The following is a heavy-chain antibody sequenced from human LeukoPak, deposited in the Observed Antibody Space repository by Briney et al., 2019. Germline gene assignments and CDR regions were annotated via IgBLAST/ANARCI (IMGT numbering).Heavy chain of an antibody. D-gene: IGHD2-2*01. CDR1: GFTLRSYD. J-gene: IGHJ4*02. Sequence: GGSLRLSCAASGFTLRSYDMSWVRQAPGKGLEWVAVIWYDGSNKYYADSVKGRFTISRDNSKNTLYLQMNSLRAEDTAVYYCARLGYCSSTSCYAFDYWGQGTLVTVSS. CDR3: ARLGYCSSTSCYAFDY. CDR2: IWYDGSNK. V-gene: IGHV3-33*08.